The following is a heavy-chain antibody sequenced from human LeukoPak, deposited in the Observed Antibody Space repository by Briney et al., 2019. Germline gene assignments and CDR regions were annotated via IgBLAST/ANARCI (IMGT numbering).Heavy chain of an antibody. Sequence: GGSLRLSCAASGFTFSSYRMRWVRHAPGKGLVWVSRINSDGSSTSYADSVKGRFTISRDNAKNTLYLQMNSLRAEDTAVYYCARGGYSGYNFDYWGQGTLVTVSS. CDR2: INSDGSST. J-gene: IGHJ4*02. CDR3: ARGGYSGYNFDY. D-gene: IGHD5-12*01. V-gene: IGHV3-74*01. CDR1: GFTFSSYR.